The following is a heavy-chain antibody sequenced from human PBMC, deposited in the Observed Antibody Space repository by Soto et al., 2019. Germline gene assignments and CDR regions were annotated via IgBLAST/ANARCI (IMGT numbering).Heavy chain of an antibody. D-gene: IGHD2-8*02. CDR1: GFTFSAYD. CDR2: IGTQHDA. CDR3: ARQASYWHGGGGWFDP. J-gene: IGHJ5*02. Sequence: EVQLVESGGGLVQPGGSLRLSCVASGFTFSAYDMHWVRQPTGKGLEWVSAIGTQHDAYYPDSVKGRFTISRENAKNSLYLQMNSLTTGDTAVYYFARQASYWHGGGGWFDPWGQGTLVTVSS. V-gene: IGHV3-13*01.